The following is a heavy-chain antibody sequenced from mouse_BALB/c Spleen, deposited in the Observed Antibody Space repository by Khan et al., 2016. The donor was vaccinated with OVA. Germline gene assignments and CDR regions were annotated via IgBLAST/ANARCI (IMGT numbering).Heavy chain of an antibody. CDR3: AKPRQYWYFDV. CDR2: MWGDGST. Sequence: VQLQESGPGLVAPSQSLSITCTVSGFSLTNYGVSWVRQPPGKGLEWLGVMWGDGSTNYHSALSSRLSISKDNSKSQVFLKLNSLQTDDTATYYCAKPRQYWYFDVWGAGTTVTVSS. V-gene: IGHV2-3*01. D-gene: IGHD6-1*01. CDR1: GFSLTNYG. J-gene: IGHJ1*01.